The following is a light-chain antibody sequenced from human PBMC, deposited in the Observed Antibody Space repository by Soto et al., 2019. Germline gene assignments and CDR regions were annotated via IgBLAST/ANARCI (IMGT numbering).Light chain of an antibody. CDR1: SSDVGGYNY. CDR3: CSYAGSYTWV. CDR2: DVS. J-gene: IGLJ3*02. Sequence: QSALTQPRSVSGSPGQSVTISCTGTSSDVGGYNYVSWYQLHPGKAPKLVFYDVSERPSGVPDRFSGSKSGYTASLTISGLQAEDETDYYCCSYAGSYTWVFGGGTKLTVL. V-gene: IGLV2-11*01.